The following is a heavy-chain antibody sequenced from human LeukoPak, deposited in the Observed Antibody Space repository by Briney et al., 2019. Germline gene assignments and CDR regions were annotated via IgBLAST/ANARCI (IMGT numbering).Heavy chain of an antibody. D-gene: IGHD3-10*01. J-gene: IGHJ4*02. CDR3: AKDRASTMARGVIIPPGY. CDR1: GFTFSSYA. CDR2: ISDSGDST. V-gene: IGHV3-23*01. Sequence: PGGSLRLSCAASGFTFSSYAMSWVRQAPGKGLEWVSDISDSGDSTNYADFVKGRLTISRDNSINTLYLQISGLRAEDTAVYYCAKDRASTMARGVIIPPGYWGQGTLVTVSS.